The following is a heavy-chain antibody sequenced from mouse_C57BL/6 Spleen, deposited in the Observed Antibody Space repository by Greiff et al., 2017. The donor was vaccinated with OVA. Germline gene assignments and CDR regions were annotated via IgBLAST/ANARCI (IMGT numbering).Heavy chain of an antibody. CDR3: ARPPSEEDAMDY. J-gene: IGHJ4*01. V-gene: IGHV1-69*01. CDR1: GYTFTSYW. CDR2: LDPSDSYT. Sequence: QVQLQQPGAELVMPGASVKLSCKASGYTFTSYWMHWVKQRPGQGLEWIGELDPSDSYTNYNQKFKGKSTLTVDKSSSTAYMQLSSLTSEDSAVYYCARPPSEEDAMDYWGQGTSVTVSS.